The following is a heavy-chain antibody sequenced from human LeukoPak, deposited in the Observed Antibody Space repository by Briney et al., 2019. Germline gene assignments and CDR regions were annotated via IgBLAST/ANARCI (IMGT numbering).Heavy chain of an antibody. CDR1: GFTFSDYY. D-gene: IGHD6-19*01. CDR2: ISSSGSTI. V-gene: IGHV3-11*01. Sequence: GGSLRLSCAASGFTFSDYYMSWSRQAPGKGLEWVSYISSSGSTIYYADSVRGRFTISRDNAKNSLYLQMNSLRAEDTAVYYCARVGVAGSYFDYWGQGTLVTVSS. J-gene: IGHJ4*02. CDR3: ARVGVAGSYFDY.